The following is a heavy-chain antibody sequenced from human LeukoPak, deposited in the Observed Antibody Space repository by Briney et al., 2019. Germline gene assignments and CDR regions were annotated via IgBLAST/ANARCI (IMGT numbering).Heavy chain of an antibody. Sequence: PSKTLSLTCTVSGYSISSGYYWGWIRQPPGKGLEWIGSIYESGSTYYNPSLKSRVTISVDTSKNQFSLRMNSVTAADTAVYYCARGKSRGSHTDYWGQGTLVTVSS. CDR2: IYESGST. V-gene: IGHV4-38-2*02. J-gene: IGHJ4*02. CDR3: ARGKSRGSHTDY. CDR1: GYSISSGYY. D-gene: IGHD1-26*01.